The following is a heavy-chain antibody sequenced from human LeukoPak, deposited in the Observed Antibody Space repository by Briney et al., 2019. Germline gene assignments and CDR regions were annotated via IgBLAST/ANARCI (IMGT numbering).Heavy chain of an antibody. J-gene: IGHJ6*03. V-gene: IGHV1-24*01. CDR3: ARALGDYVWGSYPPLYKDYYYYYMDV. Sequence: GASVKVSCKVSGYTLTELSMHWVRQAPGKGLEWMGGFDPEDGETIYAQKLQGRVTMTTDTSTSTAYMELRSLRSDDTAVYYCARALGDYVWGSYPPLYKDYYYYYMDVWGKGTTVTISS. CDR1: GYTLTELS. CDR2: FDPEDGET. D-gene: IGHD3-16*02.